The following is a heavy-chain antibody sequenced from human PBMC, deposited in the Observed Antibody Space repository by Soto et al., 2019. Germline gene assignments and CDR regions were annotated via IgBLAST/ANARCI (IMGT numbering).Heavy chain of an antibody. CDR3: AGLRGYAGSPIDY. CDR1: GGSSIDFD. V-gene: IGHV4-59*01. CDR2: IYYSGST. D-gene: IGHD2-15*01. J-gene: IGHJ4*02. Sequence: LETLCVTRSVSGGSSIDFDGSRIGQPPGKGLEWIGYIYYSGSTNYNPSLKSRVTISVDTSKNQFSLRLSSVTTADTAVYYCAGLRGYAGSPIDYWGQGTLVTVSS.